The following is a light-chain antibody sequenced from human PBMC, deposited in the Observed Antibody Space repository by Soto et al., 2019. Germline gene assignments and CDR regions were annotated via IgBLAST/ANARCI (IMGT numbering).Light chain of an antibody. CDR1: SSDVASYKL. CDR2: EAN. Sequence: QSALTQPASVSGSPGQSITISCTGTSSDVASYKLVSWYQLHPGKAPKLLIYEANKRPSGVSSRFSGSKSANTASLTISGLQAEDEADYYCCSYAGSNTYVFGTGTKLTVL. V-gene: IGLV2-23*01. J-gene: IGLJ1*01. CDR3: CSYAGSNTYV.